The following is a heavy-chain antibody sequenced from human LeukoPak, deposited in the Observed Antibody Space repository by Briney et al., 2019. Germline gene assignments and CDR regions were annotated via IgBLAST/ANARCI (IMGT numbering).Heavy chain of an antibody. V-gene: IGHV3-21*01. Sequence: KPGGSLRLSCAASGFTFSTYSMNWVRQAPGKGLEWVSSINGDSAYIFYTDSLKGRFTISRDNARNSLFLQINSLSADDTAVYYCARENHEYSYGSFDYWGRGTLVTVSS. CDR1: GFTFSTYS. CDR3: ARENHEYSYGSFDY. J-gene: IGHJ4*02. CDR2: INGDSAYI. D-gene: IGHD5-18*01.